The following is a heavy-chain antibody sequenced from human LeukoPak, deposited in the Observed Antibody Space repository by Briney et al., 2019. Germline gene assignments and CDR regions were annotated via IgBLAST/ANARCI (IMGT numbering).Heavy chain of an antibody. CDR2: IYYSGST. J-gene: IGHJ4*02. V-gene: IGHV4-39*01. CDR1: GGSISSSSYY. D-gene: IGHD6-13*01. CDR3: ARGPNYSSSLNFDY. Sequence: PSETLSLTCTVSGGSISSSSYYWGWIRQPPGKGLEWIGSIYYSGSTYYNPSLKSRVTISVDTSKNQFSLKLSSVTAADTAVYYCARGPNYSSSLNFDYWGQGTLVTVSS.